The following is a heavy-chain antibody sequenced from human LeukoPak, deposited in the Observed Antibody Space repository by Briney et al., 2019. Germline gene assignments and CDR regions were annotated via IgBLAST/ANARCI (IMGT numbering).Heavy chain of an antibody. D-gene: IGHD2-15*01. Sequence: GGSLRLSCAASGSTVSSNYMSWVRQAPGKELEWVSVIYSGGSTYYADSVKGRFTISRDNSKNTLYLQMNSLRAEDTAVYYCASWARGYCSGGSCYVGCFDPWGQGTLVTVSS. V-gene: IGHV3-53*01. J-gene: IGHJ5*02. CDR3: ASWARGYCSGGSCYVGCFDP. CDR2: IYSGGST. CDR1: GSTVSSNY.